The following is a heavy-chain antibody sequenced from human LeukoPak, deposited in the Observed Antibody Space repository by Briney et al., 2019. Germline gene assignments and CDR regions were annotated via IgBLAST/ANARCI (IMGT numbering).Heavy chain of an antibody. Sequence: GGSLRLSXAASGFTFSSYAMSWVRQAPGKGLEWVSAISGSGGSTYYADSVKGRFTISRDNSKNTLYLQMNSLRAEDTAVYYCAKGSVVVPAAPHFFDYWGPGTLVTVSS. V-gene: IGHV3-23*01. D-gene: IGHD2-2*01. CDR3: AKGSVVVPAAPHFFDY. J-gene: IGHJ4*02. CDR1: GFTFSSYA. CDR2: ISGSGGST.